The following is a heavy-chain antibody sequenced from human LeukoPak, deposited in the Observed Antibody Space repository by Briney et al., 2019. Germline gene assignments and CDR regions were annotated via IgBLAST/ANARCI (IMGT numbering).Heavy chain of an antibody. V-gene: IGHV3-23*01. CDR3: ARDRIAVAGMFDY. CDR2: ISGSGGST. D-gene: IGHD6-19*01. J-gene: IGHJ4*02. CDR1: GFTFSSYA. Sequence: GGSLRLSCAASGFTFSSYAMSWDRQAPGKGLEWVSAISGSGGSTYYADSVKGRFTISRDNAKNSLYLQMNSLRAEDTAVYYCARDRIAVAGMFDYWGQGTLVTVSS.